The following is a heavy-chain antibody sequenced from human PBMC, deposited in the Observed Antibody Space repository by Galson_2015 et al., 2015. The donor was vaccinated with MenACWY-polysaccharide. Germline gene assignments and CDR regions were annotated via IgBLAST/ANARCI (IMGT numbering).Heavy chain of an antibody. CDR2: ISGSGGST. CDR3: VKRTIFGSGNYKNTPFDY. Sequence: ALRLSCAASGFTFSTYAMSWVRQAPGKGLEGGSAISGSGGSTYYADSVKGRFTVSRDNSKNTLYLQMNSLRAKDTAVYFCVKRTIFGSGNYKNTPFDYWGQGTLVTVSS. D-gene: IGHD3-10*01. V-gene: IGHV3-23*01. CDR1: GFTFSTYA. J-gene: IGHJ4*02.